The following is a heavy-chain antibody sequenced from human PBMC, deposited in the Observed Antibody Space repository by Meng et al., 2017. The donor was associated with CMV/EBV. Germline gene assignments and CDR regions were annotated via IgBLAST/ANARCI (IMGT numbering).Heavy chain of an antibody. Sequence: GGSLRLSCAASGFTFSSYSMNWVRQAPGKGLEWVSVIYSGGSTYYADSVKGRFTISRDNSKNTLYLQMNSLRAEDTAVYYCARGYYGSGRDYWGQGTLVTVSS. CDR2: IYSGGST. V-gene: IGHV3-53*01. J-gene: IGHJ4*02. D-gene: IGHD3-10*01. CDR1: GFTFSSYS. CDR3: ARGYYGSGRDY.